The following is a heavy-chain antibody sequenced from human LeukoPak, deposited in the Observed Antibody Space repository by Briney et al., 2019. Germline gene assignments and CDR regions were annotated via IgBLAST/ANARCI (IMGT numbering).Heavy chain of an antibody. J-gene: IGHJ4*02. V-gene: IGHV3-7*03. Sequence: GGSLRLSCAASGFTFSTYCMSWVRQAPGKGLEWVANIMQDGNEKYYVDSVKGRFTISRDNAKNSLYLQMNSLRAEDTAVYYCARDISTGYYRFDYWGQGTLVTVSS. CDR2: IMQDGNEK. D-gene: IGHD3-9*01. CDR3: ARDISTGYYRFDY. CDR1: GFTFSTYC.